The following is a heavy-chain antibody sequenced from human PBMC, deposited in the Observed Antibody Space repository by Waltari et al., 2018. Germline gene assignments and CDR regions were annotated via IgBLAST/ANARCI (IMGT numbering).Heavy chain of an antibody. Sequence: PGLVKPSETLSLTCTVSGGSISSYYWSWIRQPAGKGLEWIGRIYTSGSTNYNPSLKSRVTMSVDTSKNRFSLKLSSVTAADTAVYYCARVGTDSFWSGYWVYYYMDVWGKGTTVTVSS. J-gene: IGHJ6*03. CDR1: GGSISSYY. CDR3: ARVGTDSFWSGYWVYYYMDV. CDR2: IYTSGST. D-gene: IGHD3-3*01. V-gene: IGHV4-4*07.